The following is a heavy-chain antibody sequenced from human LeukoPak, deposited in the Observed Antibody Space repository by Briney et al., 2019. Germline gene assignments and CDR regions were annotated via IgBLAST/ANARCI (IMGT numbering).Heavy chain of an antibody. V-gene: IGHV3-30-3*01. Sequence: GGSLRLSCAASGFTFSSYAMHWVRQAPGKGLEWVAVISYDGSNKYYADSVKGRFTISRDNSKNTLYLQMNSLRAEDTAVYYCARGLEQWLTRRLDYWGQGTLVTVSS. D-gene: IGHD6-19*01. CDR1: GFTFSSYA. CDR2: ISYDGSNK. CDR3: ARGLEQWLTRRLDY. J-gene: IGHJ4*02.